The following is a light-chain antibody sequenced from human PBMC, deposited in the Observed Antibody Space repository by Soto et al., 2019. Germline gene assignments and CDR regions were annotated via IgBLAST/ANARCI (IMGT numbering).Light chain of an antibody. CDR2: EGS. CDR3: CSYAGRSTYV. V-gene: IGLV2-23*01. Sequence: QSALTQPASVSGSPGQAITISCTGTSSDVGGYKVVSWYQQYPGKAPKLLIYEGSKRPSGISIRFSGSKSGNTAFLTISGLQDEDEADYYCCSYAGRSTYVFGTGTKVTVL. J-gene: IGLJ1*01. CDR1: SSDVGGYKV.